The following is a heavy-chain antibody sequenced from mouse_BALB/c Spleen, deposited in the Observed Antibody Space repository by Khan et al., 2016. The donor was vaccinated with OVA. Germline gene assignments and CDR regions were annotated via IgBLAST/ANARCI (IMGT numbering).Heavy chain of an antibody. CDR1: GYTFTDYV. CDR3: ARARYFGV. J-gene: IGHJ1*01. Sequence: VELVESGPELVKPGASVKMSCKASGYTFTDYVITWVRQRTGQGLEWIGEIYPGSGNSYYNEKFKDKATLTADKSSNTAYMQLSSLTSEDSAVYFWARARYFGVWGAGTTVTVSS. CDR2: IYPGSGNS. V-gene: IGHV1-77*01.